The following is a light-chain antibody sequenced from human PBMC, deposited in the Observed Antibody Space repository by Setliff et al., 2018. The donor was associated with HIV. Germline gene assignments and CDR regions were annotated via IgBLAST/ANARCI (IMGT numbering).Light chain of an antibody. V-gene: IGLV2-14*03. CDR2: DVT. CDR3: SSFITSRKFV. J-gene: IGLJ1*01. Sequence: QSALAQPASVSGSPGQSITISCTGTSSDVGLYNFVSWYQHHPGKVPKLIIYDVTNRPSGISHRFSGAKSGNTSSLPISGLQADDEADYYCSSFITSRKFVFGTGTKVTVL. CDR1: SSDVGLYNF.